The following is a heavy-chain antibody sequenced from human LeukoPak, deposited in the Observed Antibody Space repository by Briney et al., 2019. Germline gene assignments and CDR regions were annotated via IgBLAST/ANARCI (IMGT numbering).Heavy chain of an antibody. D-gene: IGHD3-16*02. Sequence: SETLSLTCTVSGGSISSYYWSWIRQPAGKGLEWIGRIYTSGSTNYNPSLKSRVTISVDTSKNQFSLKLSSVTAADTAVYYCARARSLGDYVWGSYRSDAFDIWGQGTMVTVSS. CDR2: IYTSGST. CDR3: ARARSLGDYVWGSYRSDAFDI. V-gene: IGHV4-4*07. J-gene: IGHJ3*02. CDR1: GGSISSYY.